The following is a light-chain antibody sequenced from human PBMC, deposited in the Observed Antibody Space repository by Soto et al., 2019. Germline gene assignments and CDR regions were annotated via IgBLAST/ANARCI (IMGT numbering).Light chain of an antibody. CDR2: AAS. Sequence: DIQMTQSPSSLSASVGDRVTITCRASQTISSYLNWYQQNPGKAPNLLIYAASHLQSGVPSRFSGNGSVTEFTLSISSLQPEDSATYYCQQSYSAPATFGQWTKLEIK. CDR1: QTISSY. CDR3: QQSYSAPAT. J-gene: IGKJ2*01. V-gene: IGKV1-39*01.